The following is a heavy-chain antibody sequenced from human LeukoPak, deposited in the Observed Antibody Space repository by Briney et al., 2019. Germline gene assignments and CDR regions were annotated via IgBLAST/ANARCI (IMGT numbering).Heavy chain of an antibody. V-gene: IGHV4-59*01. D-gene: IGHD6-13*01. Sequence: SETLSLTCTVSGGSISPYYWSWIRQPPGKGLEWIGYIYYSGSTNYNPSLKSRVTISVDTSKNQFSLKLSSVTAADTAVYYCARGGSSWRYYYYYYGMDVWGQGTTVTVSS. CDR3: ARGGSSWRYYYYYYGMDV. CDR1: GGSISPYY. J-gene: IGHJ6*02. CDR2: IYYSGST.